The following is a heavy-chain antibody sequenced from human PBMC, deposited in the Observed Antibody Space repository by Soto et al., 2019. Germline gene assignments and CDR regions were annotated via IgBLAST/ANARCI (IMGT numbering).Heavy chain of an antibody. V-gene: IGHV4-4*07. CDR1: GGSISSYY. Sequence: PSLTCTVSGGSISSYYWSWIRQPAGKGLEWIGRIYTSGSTNYNPSLKSRVTMSVDTSKNQFSLKLSSVTAADTAVYYCARDTLYYYDSSGYESSYYFDYWGQGTLVTVSS. CDR3: ARDTLYYYDSSGYESSYYFDY. CDR2: IYTSGST. D-gene: IGHD3-22*01. J-gene: IGHJ4*02.